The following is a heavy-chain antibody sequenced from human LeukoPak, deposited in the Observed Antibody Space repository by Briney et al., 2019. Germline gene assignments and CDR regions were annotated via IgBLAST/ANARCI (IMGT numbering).Heavy chain of an antibody. D-gene: IGHD2-15*01. Sequence: SETLSLTCTVSGGSINNYYWSWIRQPPGKGLEWIGYIYYSGSATYNPSLKSRVTMSVDTSKNQFSLKLKSVTAADTAVYYCARGGWSLGYWGQGILVTVSS. CDR1: GGSINNYY. CDR2: IYYSGSA. J-gene: IGHJ4*02. V-gene: IGHV4-59*01. CDR3: ARGGWSLGY.